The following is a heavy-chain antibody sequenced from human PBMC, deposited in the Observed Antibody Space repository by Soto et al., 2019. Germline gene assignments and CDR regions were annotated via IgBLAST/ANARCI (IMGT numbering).Heavy chain of an antibody. V-gene: IGHV1-69*02. D-gene: IGHD6-13*01. Sequence: QVQLVQSGAEVKKPGSSVKVSCKASGGTFSSYTISWVRQAPGQGLEWMGRIIPILGIANYAQKFQGRVTITADKSTSTADMELSSLRSEDTGVYYCAGTPDSSIWSNPRDYWGQGTQVTFSS. CDR1: GGTFSSYT. CDR2: IIPILGIA. J-gene: IGHJ4*02. CDR3: AGTPDSSIWSNPRDY.